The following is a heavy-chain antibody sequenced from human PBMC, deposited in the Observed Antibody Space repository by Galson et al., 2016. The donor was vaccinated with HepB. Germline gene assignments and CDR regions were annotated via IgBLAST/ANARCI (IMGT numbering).Heavy chain of an antibody. CDR3: ARIGSNHIFDY. CDR1: GYTFTIYA. J-gene: IGHJ4*02. CDR2: INPNSGDT. Sequence: SVKVSCKASGYTFTIYAMHWVRQAPGQGLEWMGRINPNSGDTKFAQNFQGRVTMTRDTSISTAYMELSSLKSDDTAVYYCARIGSNHIFDYWGQGTLVTVSS. V-gene: IGHV1-2*06. D-gene: IGHD4-23*01.